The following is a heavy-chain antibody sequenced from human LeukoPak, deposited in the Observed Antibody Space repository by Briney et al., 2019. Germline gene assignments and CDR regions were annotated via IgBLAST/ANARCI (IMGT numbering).Heavy chain of an antibody. J-gene: IGHJ4*02. Sequence: VASVKVSCKASGYTFTSCGITWVRQAPGQGLERMGWISPYNGNTNYAQKLQGRVTMTTDTSTSTAYMELRSLRSDDTAVYYCARDPLNDYGGHFDYWGQGTLVTVSS. V-gene: IGHV1-18*01. CDR1: GYTFTSCG. CDR2: ISPYNGNT. CDR3: ARDPLNDYGGHFDY. D-gene: IGHD4-17*01.